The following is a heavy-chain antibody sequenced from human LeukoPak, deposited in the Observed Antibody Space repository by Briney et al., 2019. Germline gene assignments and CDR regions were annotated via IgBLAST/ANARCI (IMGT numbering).Heavy chain of an antibody. V-gene: IGHV3-64*01. Sequence: PGGSLRLSCAASGFTFSNYSMQWVRQAPGKGLEYVSAISSDGGSTYYANSVKGRSTISRDNSKNTLYLQMGSLRAEDMAVYFCRRGGAAPAVDYWGQGTLVTVSS. D-gene: IGHD6-25*01. CDR2: ISSDGGST. J-gene: IGHJ4*02. CDR3: RRGGAAPAVDY. CDR1: GFTFSNYS.